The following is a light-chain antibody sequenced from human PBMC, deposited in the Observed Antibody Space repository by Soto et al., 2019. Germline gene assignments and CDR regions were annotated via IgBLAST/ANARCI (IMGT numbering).Light chain of an antibody. CDR1: QSVSNNY. CDR2: GAS. J-gene: IGKJ1*01. Sequence: ETVLTQSPGTLSLSPGERATLFCRASQSVSNNYLAWYQQKPGQAPRLLIYGASSRATGIPDRFSGSGSGTDFSLTISRLEPEDSAVYYWQQHGTSPPSWTFGQGTKVEIK. V-gene: IGKV3-20*01. CDR3: QQHGTSPPSWT.